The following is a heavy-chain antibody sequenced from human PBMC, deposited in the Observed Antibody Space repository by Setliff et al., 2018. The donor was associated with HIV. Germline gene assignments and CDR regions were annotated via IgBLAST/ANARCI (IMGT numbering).Heavy chain of an antibody. CDR3: IIAYSSGWLAPMGFGS. J-gene: IGHJ4*02. Sequence: KPSETLSLTCTVSAGSIRSSTYYWAWIRQPPGKGLEWIGTIYYSGSTYYNPSLKSRATISVDMSKNQFSLRLSSVTAADTAVYYCIIAYSSGWLAPMGFGSWGQGTLVTVSS. D-gene: IGHD6-19*01. CDR1: AGSIRSSTYY. V-gene: IGHV4-39*01. CDR2: IYYSGST.